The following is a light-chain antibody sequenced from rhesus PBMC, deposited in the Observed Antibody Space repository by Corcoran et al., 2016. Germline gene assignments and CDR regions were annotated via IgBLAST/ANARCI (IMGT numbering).Light chain of an antibody. J-gene: IGKJ2*01. Sequence: DIQLTQSPSSLSASVGDRVTFTCRASQDISSYLAWYHQRSGKAPKLLIYDSSNLQSGVPSMFTGSGSGTEIALTISSLQPEDFATYYCQQRKSFPYSFGQGTKVEIK. CDR3: QQRKSFPYS. V-gene: IGKV1-38*01. CDR2: DSS. CDR1: QDISSY.